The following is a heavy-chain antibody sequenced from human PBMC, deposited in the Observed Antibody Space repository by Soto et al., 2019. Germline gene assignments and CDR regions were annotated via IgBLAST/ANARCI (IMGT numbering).Heavy chain of an antibody. D-gene: IGHD4-17*01. CDR1: GFTFSNAW. CDR3: TTDSGPHDYGDYVSHY. Sequence: EVQLVESGGGLVKPGGSLRLSCAASGFTFSNAWMNWVRQAPGKGLEWVGRIKSKTDGGTTDYAAPVKGRFTISRDDSKNTLYLQMNSLKTEDTAVYYCTTDSGPHDYGDYVSHYWGQGTLVTVSS. J-gene: IGHJ4*02. CDR2: IKSKTDGGTT. V-gene: IGHV3-15*07.